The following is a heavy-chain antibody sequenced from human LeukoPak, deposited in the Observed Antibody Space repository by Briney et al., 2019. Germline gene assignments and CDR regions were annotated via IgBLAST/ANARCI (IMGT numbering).Heavy chain of an antibody. V-gene: IGHV3-11*04. CDR1: GGSFSGYY. CDR3: ARWGRDTAMEFDY. D-gene: IGHD5-18*01. Sequence: LSLTCAVYGGSFSGYYWSWIRQPPGKGLEWVSYISSSSSTIYYADSVKGRFTISGDNAKNSLYLQMNSLRDEDTAVYYCARWGRDTAMEFDYWGQGTLVTVSS. J-gene: IGHJ4*02. CDR2: ISSSSSTI.